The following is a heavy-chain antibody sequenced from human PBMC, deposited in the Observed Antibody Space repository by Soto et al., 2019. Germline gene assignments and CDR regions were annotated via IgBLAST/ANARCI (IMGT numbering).Heavy chain of an antibody. CDR3: ARGGDPDY. CDR1: GFRFDYYW. V-gene: IGHV3-74*01. CDR2: LQIDGSHP. Sequence: EVQLVESGGGLVQPGGSLRLSCVASGFRFDYYWMHWVRQAPGGGLMGISRLQIDGSHPAYADSVKGRFTISRDNAKNTLYLQMNNLRVDDTGIYYCARGGDPDYWGQGTLVTVSS. J-gene: IGHJ4*02. D-gene: IGHD4-17*01.